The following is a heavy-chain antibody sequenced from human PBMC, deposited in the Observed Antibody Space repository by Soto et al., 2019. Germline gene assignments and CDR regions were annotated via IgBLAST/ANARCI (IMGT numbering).Heavy chain of an antibody. Sequence: EVQVLESGGGWVQPGGSLRLSCATSGFTFTNYAMTWVRQGPGKGLEWVSSISGSGVSTYFADSVKGRFTISRDNSKNTLYLHMNSLRAEDTAVYYCAKDFRGYSGYIQSWGQGTLVTVSS. CDR1: GFTFTNYA. V-gene: IGHV3-23*01. CDR2: ISGSGVST. J-gene: IGHJ5*02. CDR3: AKDFRGYSGYIQS. D-gene: IGHD5-12*01.